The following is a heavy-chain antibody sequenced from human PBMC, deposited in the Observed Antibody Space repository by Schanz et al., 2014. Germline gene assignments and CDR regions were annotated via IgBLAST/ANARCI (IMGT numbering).Heavy chain of an antibody. J-gene: IGHJ3*02. CDR3: ARDRGHGDLPGDI. V-gene: IGHV4-31*03. D-gene: IGHD4-17*01. CDR2: ISYRGST. CDR1: GASVSSGRYY. Sequence: QVQLQESGPGLVKPSKTLSLSCTVSGASVSSGRYYWSWIRQFPGKGLEWIGFISYRGSTYYNPSHKRRVTISVDTSKNQFSVNLSPATAADTAVYYCARDRGHGDLPGDIWGQGTMVTVSS.